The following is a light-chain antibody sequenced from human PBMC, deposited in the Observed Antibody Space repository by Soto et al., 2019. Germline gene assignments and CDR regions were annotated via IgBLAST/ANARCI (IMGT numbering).Light chain of an antibody. Sequence: DIQMTQSPSTLSVSVGDRVTITCRASQRISSWLAWYQQKPGKAPKLLIYKASSLESGVPSRFSGSGSGTEFTLTISSLQPDDFATYYCQQYNIYPWTFVQGTKVEIK. J-gene: IGKJ1*01. CDR3: QQYNIYPWT. CDR2: KAS. CDR1: QRISSW. V-gene: IGKV1-5*03.